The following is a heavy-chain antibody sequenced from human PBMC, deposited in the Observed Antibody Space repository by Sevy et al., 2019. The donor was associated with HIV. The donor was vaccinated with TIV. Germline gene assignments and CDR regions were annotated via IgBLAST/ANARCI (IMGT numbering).Heavy chain of an antibody. D-gene: IGHD3-22*01. CDR1: GGSISSYY. CDR2: IYTSGST. Sequence: SETLSLTCTVSGGSISSYYWSWIRQPAGKGLEWIGRIYTSGSTNYNPSLKSRVTMSVDTSKNQFSLKLSSVTAADTAVYYCARAIRIDDSSGYYYYYYGMDVWGQGTTVTVSS. V-gene: IGHV4-4*07. J-gene: IGHJ6*02. CDR3: ARAIRIDDSSGYYYYYYGMDV.